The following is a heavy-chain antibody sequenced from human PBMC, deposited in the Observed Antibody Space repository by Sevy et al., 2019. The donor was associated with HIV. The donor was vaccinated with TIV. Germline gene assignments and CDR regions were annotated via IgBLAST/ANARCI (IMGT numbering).Heavy chain of an antibody. CDR3: ARAPPVLSVDDSLNWFDP. CDR1: GGPISVYY. CDR2: VYYTGST. Sequence: SETLSLTCTVSGGPISVYYWSWIRQPPGKGLEYIGYVYYTGSTNYNPSLKNRVTISVDTSDNQFSLKLTSVTAADTAVYYCARAPPVLSVDDSLNWFDPWGQGTLVTVSS. V-gene: IGHV4-59*01. J-gene: IGHJ5*02. D-gene: IGHD3-3*01.